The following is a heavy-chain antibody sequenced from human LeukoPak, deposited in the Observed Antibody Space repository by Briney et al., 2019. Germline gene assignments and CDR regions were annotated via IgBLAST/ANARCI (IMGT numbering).Heavy chain of an antibody. CDR2: IIPIFGTA. J-gene: IGHJ5*02. CDR1: GGTFSSYA. CDR3: ARSWSPYGDEPPGWFDP. V-gene: IGHV1-69*06. D-gene: IGHD4-17*01. Sequence: ASVKVSCKASGGTFSSYAISWVRQAPGQGLEWMGGIIPIFGTANYAQKFQGRVTITADKSTSTAYMELSSLRSEDTAVYYCARSWSPYGDEPPGWFDPWGQGTLVTVSS.